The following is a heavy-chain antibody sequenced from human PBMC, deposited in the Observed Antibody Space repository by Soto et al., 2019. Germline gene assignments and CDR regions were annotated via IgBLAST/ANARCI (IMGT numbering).Heavy chain of an antibody. Sequence: QVQLVESGGGVVQPGRSLRLSCAASGFTFSSYAMHWVRQAPGKGLEWVAVISYDGSNKYYADSVKGRFTISRDNSKNTLYLQMNSLRAEDTAVYYCARDGGYCSGGSCRGWYFDYWGQGTLVTVSS. J-gene: IGHJ4*02. CDR3: ARDGGYCSGGSCRGWYFDY. D-gene: IGHD2-15*01. CDR1: GFTFSSYA. CDR2: ISYDGSNK. V-gene: IGHV3-30-3*01.